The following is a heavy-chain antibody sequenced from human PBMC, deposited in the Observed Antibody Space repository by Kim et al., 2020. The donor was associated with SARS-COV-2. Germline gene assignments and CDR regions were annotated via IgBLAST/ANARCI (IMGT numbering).Heavy chain of an antibody. V-gene: IGHV3-30*02. J-gene: IGHJ4*02. CDR3: AKGLHAAAGSVIDY. D-gene: IGHD6-13*01. Sequence: ADSVKGRLTISRDNSKNTLYLQVNSLRAEDTALYYCAKGLHAAAGSVIDYWGQGTLVTVSS.